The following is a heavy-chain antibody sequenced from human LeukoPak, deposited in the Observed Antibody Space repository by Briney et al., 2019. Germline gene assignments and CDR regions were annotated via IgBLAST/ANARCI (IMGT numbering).Heavy chain of an antibody. V-gene: IGHV4-59*01. CDR2: IYYSGST. CDR1: GGSTSSYY. CDR3: ARGRIVYYYMDV. Sequence: KPSETLSLTCTVSGGSTSSYYWSWIRQPPGKGLEWIGYIYYSGSTNYNPSLKSRVTISVDTSKNQFSLKLGSVTAADTAVYYCARGRIVYYYMDVWGKGTTVTISS. J-gene: IGHJ6*03. D-gene: IGHD2/OR15-2a*01.